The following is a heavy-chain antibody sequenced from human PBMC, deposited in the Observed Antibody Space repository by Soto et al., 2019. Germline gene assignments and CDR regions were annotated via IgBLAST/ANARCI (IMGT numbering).Heavy chain of an antibody. J-gene: IGHJ5*02. Sequence: GGSLRLSCAASGFTFSSYSTNWVRQAPGKGLEWVSSISSSSSYIYYADSVKGRFTISRDNAKNSLYLQMNSLRAEDTAVYYCARVVENWFDPWGQGTLVTVSS. CDR2: ISSSSSYI. CDR1: GFTFSSYS. V-gene: IGHV3-21*01. CDR3: ARVVENWFDP. D-gene: IGHD6-6*01.